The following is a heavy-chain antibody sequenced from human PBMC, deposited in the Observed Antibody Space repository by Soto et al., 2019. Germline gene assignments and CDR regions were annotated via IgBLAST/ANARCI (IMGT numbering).Heavy chain of an antibody. CDR2: IYYSGST. D-gene: IGHD3-10*01. V-gene: IGHV4-59*08. J-gene: IGHJ4*02. CDR3: ARHNYGSGSTYFDY. CDR1: GGSFSGYY. Sequence: SETLSLTCALYGGSFSGYYWSWIRQPPGKGLEWIGYIYYSGSTNYNPSLKSRVTISVDTSKNQFSLKLNSMTAADTAVYYCARHNYGSGSTYFDYWGQGTLVTVSS.